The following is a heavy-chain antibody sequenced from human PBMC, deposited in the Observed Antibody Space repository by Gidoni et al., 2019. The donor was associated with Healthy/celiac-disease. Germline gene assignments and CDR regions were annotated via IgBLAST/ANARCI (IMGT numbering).Heavy chain of an antibody. D-gene: IGHD4-4*01. Sequence: EVQLLESGGGLVQPGGSLRLSCAASGFTFSSYAMSWVRQAPEKGLEWVSAISGSGGSTYYADSVKGRFTISRDNSKNTLYLQMNSLRAEDTAVYYCAKVRSSNDYYYYGMDVWGQGTTVTVSS. CDR1: GFTFSSYA. J-gene: IGHJ6*02. CDR2: ISGSGGST. CDR3: AKVRSSNDYYYYGMDV. V-gene: IGHV3-23*01.